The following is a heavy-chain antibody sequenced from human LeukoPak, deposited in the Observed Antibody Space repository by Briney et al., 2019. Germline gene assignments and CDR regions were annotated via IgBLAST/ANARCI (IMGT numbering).Heavy chain of an antibody. CDR3: ATAKYSSGWYGAFDI. CDR1: GYTLTELS. V-gene: IGHV1-24*01. CDR2: FDPEDGET. Sequence: ASVKVSCKVSGYTLTELSMHWVRQAPGKGLEWMGGFDPEDGETIYAQKLQGRVTMTEDTSTDTAYMELSSLRSGDAAVYYCATAKYSSGWYGAFDIWGQGTMVTVSS. J-gene: IGHJ3*02. D-gene: IGHD6-19*01.